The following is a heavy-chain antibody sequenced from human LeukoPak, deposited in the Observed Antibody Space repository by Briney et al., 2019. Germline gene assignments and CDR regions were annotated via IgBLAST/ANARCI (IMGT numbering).Heavy chain of an antibody. CDR1: GFTFSTYS. Sequence: GGSLRLSCAASGFTFSTYSMNWVRQAPGKGLEWVSYIGRSSSPIYYADSVKGRFTISRDNAKNSLYLQMNGLRAEDTAVYYYARGPSSQFRTDYWGQGTLVTVSS. D-gene: IGHD2-2*01. V-gene: IGHV3-48*01. CDR2: IGRSSSPI. J-gene: IGHJ4*02. CDR3: ARGPSSQFRTDY.